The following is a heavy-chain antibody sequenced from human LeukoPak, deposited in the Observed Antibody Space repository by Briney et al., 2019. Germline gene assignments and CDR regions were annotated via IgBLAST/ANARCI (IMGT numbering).Heavy chain of an antibody. CDR2: IYPSDSVT. Sequence: GEPLKISCKGTGYTFTSFWIGGVRQMPGNGLEWMGIIYPSDSVTRYSPSFQGQVTISADKSISTAYLQWSSLKASDTAMYYCARRGDGYNLNFDYWGQGTLVTVSS. J-gene: IGHJ4*02. V-gene: IGHV5-51*01. CDR3: ARRGDGYNLNFDY. D-gene: IGHD5-24*01. CDR1: GYTFTSFW.